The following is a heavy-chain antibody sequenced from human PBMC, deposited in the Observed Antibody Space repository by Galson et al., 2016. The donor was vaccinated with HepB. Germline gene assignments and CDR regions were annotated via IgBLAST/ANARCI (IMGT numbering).Heavy chain of an antibody. V-gene: IGHV3-23*05. Sequence: SLRLSCAASGFTFSSCDMSWVRQAPGKGLEWVSSISSNGDETYYADSVKGRFAISRDNSENTLHLQMSSLGAEDTAVYYCARRPSGTWGPFWYWGKGNLVIVSS. CDR1: GFTFSSCD. CDR3: ARRPSGTWGPFWY. D-gene: IGHD3-3*01. CDR2: ISSNGDET. J-gene: IGHJ4*02.